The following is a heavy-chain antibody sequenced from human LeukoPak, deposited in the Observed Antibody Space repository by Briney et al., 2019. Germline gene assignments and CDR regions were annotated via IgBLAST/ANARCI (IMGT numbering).Heavy chain of an antibody. CDR3: ARVPHYHYVMDV. J-gene: IGHJ6*04. V-gene: IGHV3-53*01. CDR1: GLTVSSNY. CDR2: IYSGGRT. Sequence: GGSLRLSCAASGLTVSSNYMSWVRQAPGKGLECVSVIYSGGRTYYADSVKGRFTIPRDNSKNTLYLQMNSLRGEDTAVYYCARVPHYHYVMDVWGKGTTVTVSS.